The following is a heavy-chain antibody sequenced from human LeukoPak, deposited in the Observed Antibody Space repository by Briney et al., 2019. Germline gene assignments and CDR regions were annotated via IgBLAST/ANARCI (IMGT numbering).Heavy chain of an antibody. D-gene: IGHD4-23*01. CDR3: AISDYGGKSPPLDY. CDR1: GYTFTGYF. J-gene: IGHJ4*02. Sequence: ASVKVCCKASGYTFTGYFIHWVRQAPGQGLEWMGWINPNSGGTNYAQKFQGRVTMTRDTSISTAYMELSRLRSDDTAVYYCAISDYGGKSPPLDYWGRGTLVTVSS. CDR2: INPNSGGT. V-gene: IGHV1-2*02.